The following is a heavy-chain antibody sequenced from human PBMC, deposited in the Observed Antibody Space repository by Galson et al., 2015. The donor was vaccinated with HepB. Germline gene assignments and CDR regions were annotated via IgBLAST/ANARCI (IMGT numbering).Heavy chain of an antibody. CDR2: ISSSSSYI. J-gene: IGHJ6*02. V-gene: IGHV3-21*01. CDR1: GFTFSSYS. Sequence: SLRLSCAASGFTFSSYSMNWVRQAPGKGLEWVSSISSSSSYIYYADSVKGRFTISRDNAKNSLYLQMNSLRAEDTAVYYCARGFLLVRGVTYFYYYGMDVWGQGTTVTVSS. CDR3: ARGFLLVRGVTYFYYYGMDV. D-gene: IGHD3-10*01.